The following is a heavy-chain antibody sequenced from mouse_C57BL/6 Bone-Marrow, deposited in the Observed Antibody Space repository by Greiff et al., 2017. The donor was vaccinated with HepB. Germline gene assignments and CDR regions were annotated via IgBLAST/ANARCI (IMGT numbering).Heavy chain of an antibody. V-gene: IGHV5-6*01. CDR3: ARPIYYYGSSYRGYAMDY. J-gene: IGHJ4*01. Sequence: EVKLMESGGDLVKPGGSLKLSCAASGFTFSSYGMSWVRQTPDKRLEWVATISSGGSYTYYPDSVKGRFTISRDNAKNTLYLQMSSLKSEDTAMYYCARPIYYYGSSYRGYAMDYWGQGTSVTVSS. CDR2: ISSGGSYT. CDR1: GFTFSSYG. D-gene: IGHD1-1*01.